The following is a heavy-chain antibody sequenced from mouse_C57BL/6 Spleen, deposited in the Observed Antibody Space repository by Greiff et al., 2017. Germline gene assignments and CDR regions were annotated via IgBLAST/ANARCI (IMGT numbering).Heavy chain of an antibody. V-gene: IGHV1-61*01. J-gene: IGHJ2*01. CDR2: IYPSDSET. CDR1: GYAFTSYW. D-gene: IGHD1-1*01. CDR3: AREDYYGSSLGY. Sequence: QVQLQQPGAELVRPGSSVKLSCKASGYAFTSYWMDWVKQRPGQGLEWIGNIYPSDSETHYNQKFKDKATLTVDKSSSTAYMQLSSLTSEDSAVYYWAREDYYGSSLGYWGQGTTLTVSS.